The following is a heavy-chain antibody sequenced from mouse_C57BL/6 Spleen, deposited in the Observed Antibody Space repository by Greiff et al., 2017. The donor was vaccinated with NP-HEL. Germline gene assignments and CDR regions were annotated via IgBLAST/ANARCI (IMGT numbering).Heavy chain of an antibody. CDR2: IHPNSGST. J-gene: IGHJ1*03. CDR3: ARDRITRDFDV. V-gene: IGHV1-64*01. CDR1: GYTFTSYW. Sequence: VQLQQSGAELVKPGASVKLSCKASGYTFTSYWMHWVKQRPGQGLEWIGMIHPNSGSTNYNEKFKSKATLTVDKSSSTAYMQLSSLTSEDSAVYYCARDRITRDFDVWGTGTTVTVSS. D-gene: IGHD1-1*01.